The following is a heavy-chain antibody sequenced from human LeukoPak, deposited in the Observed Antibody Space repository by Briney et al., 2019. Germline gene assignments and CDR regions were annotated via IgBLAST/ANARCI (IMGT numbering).Heavy chain of an antibody. Sequence: GESLKISCRVSGDGFDNYWIGWVRHMSGEGLQRVAIIHPSSSATHYSPSFQALGSISADQAITTAYLHWNSLRTSDTAISFCARPAHWAQLGVDWFDPWGQATLVTVSS. D-gene: IGHD7-27*01. CDR2: IHPSSSAT. CDR1: GDGFDNYW. J-gene: IGHJ5*02. CDR3: ARPAHWAQLGVDWFDP. V-gene: IGHV5-51*01.